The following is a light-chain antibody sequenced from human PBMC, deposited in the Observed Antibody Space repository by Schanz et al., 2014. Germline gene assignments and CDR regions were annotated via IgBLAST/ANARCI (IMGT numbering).Light chain of an antibody. CDR3: QTWGTGFRV. V-gene: IGLV4-69*01. Sequence: QPVLTQSPSASASLGASVKLTCTLTYGHDNYDIAWHQQQADRGPRYLMTVNTDGSHRKGDGIPDRFSGSRSGAERYLTISSLQSEDEADYYCQTWGTGFRVFGGGTKVTVL. CDR1: YGHDNYD. J-gene: IGLJ3*02. CDR2: VNTDGSH.